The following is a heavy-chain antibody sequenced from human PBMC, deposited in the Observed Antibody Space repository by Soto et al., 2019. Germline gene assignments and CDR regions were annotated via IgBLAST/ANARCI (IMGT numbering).Heavy chain of an antibody. CDR3: ARDLHTSPLYYYYAMDV. V-gene: IGHV3-30-3*01. Sequence: QAQLVESGGGVVQPGRSLRLSCAASGFIFSSYAMHWVRQAPGKGLEWVAVISSDGNNKYYADSVKGRFSISRDNPKNTLYLQMNSLRVEDTAVYYCARDLHTSPLYYYYAMDVWGQGTTVTVSS. CDR2: ISSDGNNK. D-gene: IGHD5-18*01. CDR1: GFIFSSYA. J-gene: IGHJ6*02.